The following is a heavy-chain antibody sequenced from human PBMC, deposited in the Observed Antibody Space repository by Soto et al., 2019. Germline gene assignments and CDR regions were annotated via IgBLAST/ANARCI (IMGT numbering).Heavy chain of an antibody. CDR1: GYSLTSYG. J-gene: IGHJ4*01. CDR2: ISAYNGNT. Sequence: ASVKVSCKSSGYSLTSYGFSWVRQAPGQGLEWMGWISAYNGNTNYAQKLQGRVTMTTDTSTSTAYMELRSLRSDDTAVYYCARELYYYDSSGGHYFDYWGQ. V-gene: IGHV1-18*01. CDR3: ARELYYYDSSGGHYFDY. D-gene: IGHD3-22*01.